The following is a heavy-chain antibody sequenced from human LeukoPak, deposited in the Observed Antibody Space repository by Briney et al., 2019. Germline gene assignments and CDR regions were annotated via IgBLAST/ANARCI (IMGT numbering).Heavy chain of an antibody. Sequence: GALRLSCAASGFTFSSYGMHWVRQAPGKGLEWVAVIWYDGSNKYYADSVKGRFTISRDNSKNTLYLQMNSLRAEDTAVYYCARDSIVVVSYYYMDVWGKGTTVTASS. V-gene: IGHV3-33*01. J-gene: IGHJ6*03. CDR1: GFTFSSYG. CDR3: ARDSIVVVSYYYMDV. CDR2: IWYDGSNK. D-gene: IGHD2-2*01.